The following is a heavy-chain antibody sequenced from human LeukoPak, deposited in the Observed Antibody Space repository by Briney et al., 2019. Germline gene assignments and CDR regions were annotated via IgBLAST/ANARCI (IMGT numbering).Heavy chain of an antibody. CDR2: ISSSSSYI. J-gene: IGHJ4*02. D-gene: IGHD5-18*01. CDR1: VFTFSSYS. Sequence: GGSLRLSCAASVFTFSSYSMNWVRQAPGKGLKAVSSISSSSSYIYYADSVKGRFTISRDNAKNSLYLQMNSLRAEDTAVYYCARGGKQLWVFDYWGQGTLVTVSS. CDR3: ARGGKQLWVFDY. V-gene: IGHV3-21*01.